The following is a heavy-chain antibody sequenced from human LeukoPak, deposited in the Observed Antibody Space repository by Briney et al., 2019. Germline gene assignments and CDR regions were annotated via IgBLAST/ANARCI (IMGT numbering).Heavy chain of an antibody. J-gene: IGHJ6*03. CDR1: GGSISSYY. CDR3: ARGITYYYYMDV. Sequence: SETLSLTCTVSGGSISSYYWSWIRQPPGKGLEWIGYIYYSGSTNYNPSLKSRVTISVDTSKNQFSLKLSSVTAADKAVYYCARGITYYYYMDVWGKGTTVTVSS. CDR2: IYYSGST. V-gene: IGHV4-59*08.